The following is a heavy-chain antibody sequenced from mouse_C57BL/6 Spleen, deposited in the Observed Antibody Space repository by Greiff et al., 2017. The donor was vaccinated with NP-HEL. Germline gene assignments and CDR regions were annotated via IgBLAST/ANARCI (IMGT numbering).Heavy chain of an antibody. V-gene: IGHV5-4*01. CDR2: ISDGGSYT. CDR3: ARDSNWALYYAMDY. Sequence: EVKVVESGGGLVKPGGSLKLSCAASGFTFSSYAMSWVRQTPEKRLEWVATISDGGSYTYYPDNVKGRFTISRDNAKNNLYLQMSHLKSEDTAMYYCARDSNWALYYAMDYWGQGTSVTVSS. J-gene: IGHJ4*01. D-gene: IGHD4-1*01. CDR1: GFTFSSYA.